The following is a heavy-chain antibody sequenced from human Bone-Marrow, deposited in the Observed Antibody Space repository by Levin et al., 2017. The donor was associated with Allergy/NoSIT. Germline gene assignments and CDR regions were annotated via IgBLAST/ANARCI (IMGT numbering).Heavy chain of an antibody. CDR2: ISSSSDTE. Sequence: GGSLRLSCAASEFTFSASNMNWVRQAPGKGLDWLAYISSSSDTEYYADSVRGRFTISRDNARSTLYLQMNNLRDEDTAIYYGATDDYYISRLPYWGQGTLVTVSS. CDR1: EFTFSASN. CDR3: ATDDYYISRLPY. D-gene: IGHD3-22*01. V-gene: IGHV3-48*02. J-gene: IGHJ4*02.